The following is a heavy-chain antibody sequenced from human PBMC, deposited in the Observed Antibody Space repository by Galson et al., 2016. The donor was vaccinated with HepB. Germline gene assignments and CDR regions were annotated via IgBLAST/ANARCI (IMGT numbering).Heavy chain of an antibody. D-gene: IGHD1-26*01. Sequence: SLRLSCAASGFTFSSYAMHWVRQAPGKGLEWVAVISYDGSNTYYADSVKGRFTISRDNSKNTLYLQMNSLRTEDTAVYYCARGKSSGNYYFDYWGQGTLVTVSS. J-gene: IGHJ4*02. CDR2: ISYDGSNT. V-gene: IGHV3-30-3*01. CDR1: GFTFSSYA. CDR3: ARGKSSGNYYFDY.